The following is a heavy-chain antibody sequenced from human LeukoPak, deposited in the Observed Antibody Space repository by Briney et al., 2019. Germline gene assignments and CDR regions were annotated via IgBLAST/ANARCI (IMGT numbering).Heavy chain of an antibody. Sequence: GGSLRLSCAASGFTFSSYGMNWVRQAPGKGLEWVASISSNSSYIYYADSVKGRFTISRDNSKNSLYLQMNSLRAEDTAVYYCARDSAGLFDYWGQGTLVTVSS. CDR3: ARDSAGLFDY. V-gene: IGHV3-21*01. CDR1: GFTFSSYG. CDR2: ISSNSSYI. J-gene: IGHJ4*02. D-gene: IGHD3/OR15-3a*01.